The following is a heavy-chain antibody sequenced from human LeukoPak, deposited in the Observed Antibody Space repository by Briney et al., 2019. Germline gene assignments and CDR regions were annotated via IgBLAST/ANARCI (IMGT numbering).Heavy chain of an antibody. Sequence: GRSLRLSCAASGFTFSSYGMHWVRQAPGKGLEWVAVIWYDGSNKYYADSVKGRFTISRDNSKNTLYVQMNSLRAEDTAVYYCAKSLIRLGYSIDYWGQGTLVTVSS. V-gene: IGHV3-33*06. D-gene: IGHD2-15*01. CDR3: AKSLIRLGYSIDY. J-gene: IGHJ4*02. CDR1: GFTFSSYG. CDR2: IWYDGSNK.